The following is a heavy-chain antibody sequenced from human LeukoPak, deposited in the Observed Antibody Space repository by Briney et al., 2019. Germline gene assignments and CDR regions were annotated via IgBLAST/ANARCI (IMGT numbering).Heavy chain of an antibody. CDR2: ISSRGTTT. V-gene: IGHV3-64*02. J-gene: IGHJ4*02. CDR3: ARKGSGGWDDY. Sequence: SLRLSCAASGFLFSSYSMHWVRQTPLKGPEYVAAISSRGTTTHYGDSVQGRFIVSRDNSNYTLYLQMGGLRPDDTAVYFCARKGSGGWDDYWGRGTLVIVSS. CDR1: GFLFSSYS. D-gene: IGHD2-8*02.